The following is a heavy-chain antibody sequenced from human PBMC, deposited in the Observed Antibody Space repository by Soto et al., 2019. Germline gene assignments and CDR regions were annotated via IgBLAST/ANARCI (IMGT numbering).Heavy chain of an antibody. Sequence: QVQLQESGPGLVKPSETLSLTCTVSGGSISSYYWSWIRQPPGKGLEWIGYIYYSGSTHYNPSLKSRVTISVDTSKTQFSLKLSSVTAADTAVYYGARRYGSCFDYWGQGTLVTVSS. J-gene: IGHJ4*02. D-gene: IGHD5-18*01. CDR2: IYYSGST. V-gene: IGHV4-59*08. CDR3: ARRYGSCFDY. CDR1: GGSISSYY.